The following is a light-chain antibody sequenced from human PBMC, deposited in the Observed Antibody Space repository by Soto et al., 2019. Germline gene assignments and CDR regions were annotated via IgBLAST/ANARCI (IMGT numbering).Light chain of an antibody. Sequence: EIVLTQSPGTLSLSPGARATLSCRASQSLSSTYLAWYQQKPGQAPRLLIYGASTRATGIPDRFSGSGSGTDFTLTVSRLEPEDFAVYYCQQYGSSPTFGQGTKVEIK. V-gene: IGKV3-20*01. CDR1: QSLSSTY. CDR3: QQYGSSPT. J-gene: IGKJ1*01. CDR2: GAS.